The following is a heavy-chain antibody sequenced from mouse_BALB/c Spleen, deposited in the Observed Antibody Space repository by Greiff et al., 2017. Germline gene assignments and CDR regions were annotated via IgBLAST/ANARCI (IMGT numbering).Heavy chain of an antibody. Sequence: VQLQQPGAELVKPGASVKLSCKASGYTFTSYYMYWVKQRPGQGLEWIGGINPSNGGTNFNEKFKSKATLTVDKSSSTAYMQLSSLTSEDSAVYYCTRRLRRFHAMDYWGQGTSVTVSS. CDR3: TRRLRRFHAMDY. V-gene: IGHV1S81*02. D-gene: IGHD2-4*01. J-gene: IGHJ4*01. CDR1: GYTFTSYY. CDR2: INPSNGGT.